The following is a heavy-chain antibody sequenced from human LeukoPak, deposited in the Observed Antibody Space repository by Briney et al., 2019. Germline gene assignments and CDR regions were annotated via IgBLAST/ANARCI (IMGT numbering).Heavy chain of an antibody. CDR2: INHSGST. CDR1: GGSFSGYY. Sequence: SETLSLTCAVYGGSFSGYYWSWIRQPPGKGLEWIGEINHSGSTNYNPSLKSRVTISVDTSKNQFSLKLSSVTAADTAVYYCARDGGSVSYWGQGTLVTVSS. V-gene: IGHV4-34*01. J-gene: IGHJ4*02. CDR3: ARDGGSVSY. D-gene: IGHD3-16*01.